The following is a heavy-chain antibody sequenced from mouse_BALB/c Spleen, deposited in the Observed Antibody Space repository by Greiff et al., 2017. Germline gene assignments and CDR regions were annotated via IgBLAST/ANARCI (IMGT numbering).Heavy chain of an antibody. CDR3: ARPYYRYDWFAY. V-gene: IGHV5-12-1*01. CDR2: ISNGGGST. D-gene: IGHD2-14*01. Sequence: EVHLVESGGGLVKPGGSLKLSCAASGFAFSSYDMSWVRQTPEKRLEWVAYISNGGGSTYYPDTVKGRFTISRDNAKNTLYLQMSSLKSEDTAMYYCARPYYRYDWFAYWGQGTLVTVSA. CDR1: GFAFSSYD. J-gene: IGHJ3*01.